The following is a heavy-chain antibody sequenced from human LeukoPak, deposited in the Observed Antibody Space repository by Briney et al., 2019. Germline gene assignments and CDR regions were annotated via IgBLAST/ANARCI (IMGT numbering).Heavy chain of an antibody. Sequence: SSVNVSCKASGYTFTGYYMHWVGQAPGQGLEWMGWINANSGGTNYAQKFQGRVTMTRDTSISTAYMELSRLRSDDTAVYYCAREDYDFWSGSSGHYMDVWGKGTTVTVSS. CDR3: AREDYDFWSGSSGHYMDV. CDR1: GYTFTGYY. J-gene: IGHJ6*03. D-gene: IGHD3-3*01. V-gene: IGHV1-2*02. CDR2: INANSGGT.